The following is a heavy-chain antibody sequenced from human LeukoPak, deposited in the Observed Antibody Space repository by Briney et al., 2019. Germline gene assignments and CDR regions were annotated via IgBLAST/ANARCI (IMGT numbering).Heavy chain of an antibody. CDR3: ARDVGYSSSYYGRFDP. V-gene: IGHV1-2*02. CDR1: GYTFTRYY. D-gene: IGHD2-2*01. CDR2: VNHNNGVP. Sequence: ASVKVSCKASGYTFTRYYMHWVRQAPGQGLEWMGGVNHNNGVPNYAQKFQGRVTMTRDTAISTFYMELSSLRSDDTAVYFCARDVGYSSSYYGRFDPWGQGTLVIVSS. J-gene: IGHJ5*02.